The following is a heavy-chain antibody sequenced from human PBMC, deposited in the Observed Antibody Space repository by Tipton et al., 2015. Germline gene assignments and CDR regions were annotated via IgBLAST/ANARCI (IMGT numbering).Heavy chain of an antibody. J-gene: IGHJ1*01. CDR3: ARASIIQGYYHDSSRYYLFNS. CDR1: GGSFSDYY. CDR2: IYYSGST. Sequence: TLSLTCTVSGGSFSDYYWSWIRQSPGEGLEWIGYIYYSGSTNYNPSLRSRVAMSMDTSKNQFSLKLSSVIAADTAVYYCARASIIQGYYHDSSRYYLFNSWGQAPWSPSPQ. V-gene: IGHV4-59*01. D-gene: IGHD3-22*01.